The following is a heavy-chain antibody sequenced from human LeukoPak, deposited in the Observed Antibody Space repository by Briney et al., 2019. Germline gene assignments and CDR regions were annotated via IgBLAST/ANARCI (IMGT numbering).Heavy chain of an antibody. D-gene: IGHD3-22*01. CDR3: ARVRSGYYGGFDY. CDR2: IYYSGST. J-gene: IGHJ4*02. Sequence: SETLSLTCAVSGGSIRDYQWSWIRQPPGKGLEWIGYIYYSGSTNYNPSLKSRVTISVDTSKNQFSLKLSSVTAADTAVYYCARVRSGYYGGFDYWGQGTLVTVSS. CDR1: GGSIRDYQ. V-gene: IGHV4-59*01.